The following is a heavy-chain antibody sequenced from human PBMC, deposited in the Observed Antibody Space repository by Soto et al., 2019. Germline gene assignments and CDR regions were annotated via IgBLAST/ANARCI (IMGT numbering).Heavy chain of an antibody. Sequence: SETLSLACTVSGGSISSSSYYWGWIRQPTGKGLEWIGNIYYSGSTYYNPSLKSRVTISVDTSKNQFSLKLSSVTAADTAVYYCARGYRGNFAYWGQGTLVTVSS. D-gene: IGHD1-26*01. CDR3: ARGYRGNFAY. CDR1: GGSISSSSYY. CDR2: IYYSGST. J-gene: IGHJ4*02. V-gene: IGHV4-39*07.